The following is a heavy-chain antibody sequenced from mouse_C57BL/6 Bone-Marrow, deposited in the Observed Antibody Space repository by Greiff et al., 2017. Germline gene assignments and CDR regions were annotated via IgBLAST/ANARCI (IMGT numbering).Heavy chain of an antibody. V-gene: IGHV1-64*01. D-gene: IGHD2-4*01. Sequence: QVQLQQPGAELVKPGASVKLSCKASGYTFTSYWMHWVKQRPGQGLEWIGMIHPNSGSTNYNEKFKSKATLTVDNSSSTAYMQLSSLTSEDSAVYYCARYYDYDCYFDYWGQGTTLTVSS. CDR3: ARYYDYDCYFDY. J-gene: IGHJ2*01. CDR2: IHPNSGST. CDR1: GYTFTSYW.